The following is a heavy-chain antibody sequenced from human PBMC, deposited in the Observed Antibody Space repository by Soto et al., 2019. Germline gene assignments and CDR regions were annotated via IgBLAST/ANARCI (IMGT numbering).Heavy chain of an antibody. Sequence: EVQLVESGGGLVKPGGSLRLSCAASGFTFTSYSMNWVRQAPGKGLEWVSSISSSSSSIYYADSVKGRFTISRDNAKNALYLQLNSLRAEDTGVYYCAKAPWGGDSYGMDVWGKGTTVTVSS. CDR1: GFTFTSYS. CDR3: AKAPWGGDSYGMDV. CDR2: ISSSSSSI. J-gene: IGHJ6*04. V-gene: IGHV3-21*01. D-gene: IGHD4-17*01.